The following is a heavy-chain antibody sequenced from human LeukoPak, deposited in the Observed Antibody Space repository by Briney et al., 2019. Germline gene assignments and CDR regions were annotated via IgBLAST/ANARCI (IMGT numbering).Heavy chain of an antibody. CDR2: IIPIFGTA. J-gene: IGHJ4*02. Sequence: GAPVKVSCKASGGTFSSYAISWVRQAPGQGLEWMGGIIPIFGTANYAQKFQGRVTITADESTSTAYMELSSLRSEDTAVYYCAGGGGSGSYWKGRYYFDYWGQGTLVTVSS. D-gene: IGHD3-10*01. CDR3: AGGGGSGSYWKGRYYFDY. V-gene: IGHV1-69*13. CDR1: GGTFSSYA.